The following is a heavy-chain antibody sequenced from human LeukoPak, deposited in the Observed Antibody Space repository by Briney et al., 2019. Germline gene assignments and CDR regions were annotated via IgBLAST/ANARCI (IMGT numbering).Heavy chain of an antibody. CDR1: GFPYSSYW. J-gene: IGHJ4*02. CDR2: IKQDGSEK. Sequence: GGSLRLSCAASGFPYSSYWMSWVRQAPGKGLEGVANIKQDGSEKYYVESMKGRFTISRDNAKNSLYLQMNSLRAEDTAVYYCARDYHPTIFGVAYPDYWGRGTLVTVSS. CDR3: ARDYHPTIFGVAYPDY. D-gene: IGHD3-3*01. V-gene: IGHV3-7*01.